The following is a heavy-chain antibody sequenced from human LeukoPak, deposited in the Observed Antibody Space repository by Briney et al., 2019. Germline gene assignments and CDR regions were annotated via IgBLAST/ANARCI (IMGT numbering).Heavy chain of an antibody. V-gene: IGHV1-2*02. CDR2: INPNSGGT. D-gene: IGHD4-17*01. CDR3: ARATTVTIYYFDY. CDR1: GYTFTGYY. Sequence: ASVKVSCKASGYTFTGYYMHWVRQAPGQGLEWMGWINPNSGGTNYAQKFQGRVTMTRDTSISTAYMELSRLRSDDTAVYYCARATTVTIYYFDYWGQGTLVTASS. J-gene: IGHJ4*02.